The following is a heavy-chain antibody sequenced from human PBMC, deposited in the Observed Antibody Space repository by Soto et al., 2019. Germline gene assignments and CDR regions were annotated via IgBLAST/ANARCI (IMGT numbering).Heavy chain of an antibody. CDR1: GFTFSSYS. V-gene: IGHV3-21*01. J-gene: IGHJ4*02. CDR2: ISSSSSYI. Sequence: EVQLVESGGGLVKPGGSLRLSCAASGFTFSSYSMNWVRQAPGKGLEWVSSISSSSSYIYYADSVKGRFTISRDNAKNSLYLKMNSLRAEDTAVYYCARRSSGWYFDYWGQGTLVTVSS. CDR3: ARRSSGWYFDY. D-gene: IGHD6-19*01.